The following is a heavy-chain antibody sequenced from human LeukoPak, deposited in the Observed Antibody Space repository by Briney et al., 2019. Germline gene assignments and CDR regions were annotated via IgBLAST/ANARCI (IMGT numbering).Heavy chain of an antibody. CDR2: ITSSGEAT. V-gene: IGHV3-23*01. CDR1: GITCSVYA. D-gene: IGHD3-22*01. Sequence: GGSLRLSCDASGITCSVYALSWVRQGTGKGLEWVSSITSSGEATYYADSVRGRFTISRDNSRYTLYLQMNSLTAEDTAVYYCAKDRPNYYQSNGHYYRRDGDSWGQGTLVTVSS. CDR3: AKDRPNYYQSNGHYYRRDGDS. J-gene: IGHJ5*01.